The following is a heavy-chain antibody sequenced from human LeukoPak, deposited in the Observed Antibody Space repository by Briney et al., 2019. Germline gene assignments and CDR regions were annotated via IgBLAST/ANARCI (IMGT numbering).Heavy chain of an antibody. Sequence: PGGSLRLSCAASGFTFSSYWMSWVRQAPGKGLEWVANIKQDGSEKYYVDSVKGRFTISRDNAKNSLYLQMNSLRAEDTAVYYCAKRNNYYDSSGYLLTYWGQGTLVTVSS. V-gene: IGHV3-7*01. CDR1: GFTFSSYW. J-gene: IGHJ4*02. D-gene: IGHD3-22*01. CDR2: IKQDGSEK. CDR3: AKRNNYYDSSGYLLTY.